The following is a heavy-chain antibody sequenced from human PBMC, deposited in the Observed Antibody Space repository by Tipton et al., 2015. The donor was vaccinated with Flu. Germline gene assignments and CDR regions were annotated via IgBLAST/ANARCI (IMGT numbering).Heavy chain of an antibody. D-gene: IGHD4-11*01. V-gene: IGHV4-38-2*01. J-gene: IGHJ5*02. Sequence: GSLRLSCAVSGDSISSRYYWAWIRQPPGRGLEWIGNINPNGNAYHNPSLKSRVTISVDRSKNRFSLKVSSVTAADTAVYYCARRDFSNYVSEPKNWFDPWGQGTLVTVSS. CDR1: GDSISSRYY. CDR3: ARRDFSNYVSEPKNWFDP. CDR2: INPNGNA.